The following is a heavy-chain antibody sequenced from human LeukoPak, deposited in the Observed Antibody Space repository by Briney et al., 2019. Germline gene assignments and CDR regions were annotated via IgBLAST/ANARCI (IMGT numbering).Heavy chain of an antibody. CDR3: ARRIGVEWSSGWHFDY. Sequence: GGSLRLSCAASGFTFSSYSMNWVRQAPGKGLEWVSSISSSSSYIYYADSVKGRFTISRDNAKNSLYLQMNSLRAEDTAVYYCARRIGVEWSSGWHFDYWGQGTLVTVSS. CDR2: ISSSSSYI. D-gene: IGHD6-19*01. CDR1: GFTFSSYS. V-gene: IGHV3-21*01. J-gene: IGHJ4*02.